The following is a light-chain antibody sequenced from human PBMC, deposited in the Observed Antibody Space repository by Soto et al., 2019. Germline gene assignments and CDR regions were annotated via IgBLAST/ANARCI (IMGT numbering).Light chain of an antibody. CDR1: QSVSSS. CDR2: GAS. Sequence: EIVMTQSPATLSVSPGERATLSCRASQSVSSSLAWYQQKPGQSPRLLIYGASTRATGIPARLSGSGSGTEFTLTISSLQSEDFAVYYWQQYNNWPTTFGQGTKVEIK. CDR3: QQYNNWPTT. J-gene: IGKJ1*01. V-gene: IGKV3-15*01.